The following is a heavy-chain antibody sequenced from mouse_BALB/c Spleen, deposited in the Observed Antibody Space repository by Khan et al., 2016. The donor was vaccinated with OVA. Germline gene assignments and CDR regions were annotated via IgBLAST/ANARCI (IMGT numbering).Heavy chain of an antibody. CDR1: GYSITSGYA. Sequence: EVQLQESGPGLVKPSQSLSLTCTVTGYSITSGYAWNWIRQFPGNKLEWMGYISYSDVTNYNPSLKSRISITRDTSKNQFFLQLNSVTTGDTATYYCTRGNYYGYYFDYWGQGTTLTVSS. D-gene: IGHD1-1*01. J-gene: IGHJ2*01. CDR2: ISYSDVT. V-gene: IGHV3-2*02. CDR3: TRGNYYGYYFDY.